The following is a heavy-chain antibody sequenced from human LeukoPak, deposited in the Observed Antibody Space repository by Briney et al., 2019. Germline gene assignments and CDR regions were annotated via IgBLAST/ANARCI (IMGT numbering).Heavy chain of an antibody. D-gene: IGHD4-23*01. CDR3: ARDSDYGGNLGY. V-gene: IGHV1-69*04. CDR2: IIPIFGIA. CDR1: GGTFSSYA. J-gene: IGHJ4*02. Sequence: ASVKVSCKASGGTFSSYAISWVRQAPGQGLEWMGRIIPIFGIANYAQKSQGRVTITADKSTSTAYMELSSLRSEDTAVYYCARDSDYGGNLGYWGQGTLVTVSS.